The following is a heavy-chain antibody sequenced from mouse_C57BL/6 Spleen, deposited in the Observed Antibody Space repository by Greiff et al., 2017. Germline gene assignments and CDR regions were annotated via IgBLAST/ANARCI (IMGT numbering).Heavy chain of an antibody. J-gene: IGHJ4*01. CDR2: IHPNSGST. V-gene: IGHV1-64*01. CDR3: ARSGSNYAMDY. CDR1: GYTFTSYW. Sequence: QVQLQQPGAELVKPGASVKLSCKASGYTFTSYWMHWVKQRPGQGLEWIGMIHPNSGSTNYNEKFKSKATLTVDKSSSTAYMQLSRLTSEDSAVYDCARSGSNYAMDYWGQGTSVTVSS.